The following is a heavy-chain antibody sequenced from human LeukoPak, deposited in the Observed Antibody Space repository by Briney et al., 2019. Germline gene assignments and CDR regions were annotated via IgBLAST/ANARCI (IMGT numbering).Heavy chain of an antibody. Sequence: GGSLRLSCAASVFTVSSNYMSWVRQAPGKGLEWVSVIYSGGSTYYADSVKGRFTISRDNSKNTLYLQMNSLRAEDTAVYYCARLICGGGDCGGVGAFDIWGQGTMVTVSS. V-gene: IGHV3-53*01. CDR2: IYSGGST. J-gene: IGHJ3*02. D-gene: IGHD2-21*02. CDR3: ARLICGGGDCGGVGAFDI. CDR1: VFTVSSNY.